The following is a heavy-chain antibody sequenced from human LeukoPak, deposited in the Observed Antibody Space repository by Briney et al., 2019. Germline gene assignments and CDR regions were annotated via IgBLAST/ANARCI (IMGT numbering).Heavy chain of an antibody. CDR3: ARDLEYISSWSACYFDY. CDR2: ISVSRKYI. V-gene: IGHV3-21*01. D-gene: IGHD6-13*01. CDR1: GFTLSPYT. J-gene: IGHJ4*02. Sequence: GGPLRLPCTASGFTLSPYTMNWVRQAPGRGVEWVSSISVSRKYIYYAHSVKRRFTISRDNAKNSLYLQMDSLTAEDTAVYYCARDLEYISSWSACYFDYWGQGVLVTVSS.